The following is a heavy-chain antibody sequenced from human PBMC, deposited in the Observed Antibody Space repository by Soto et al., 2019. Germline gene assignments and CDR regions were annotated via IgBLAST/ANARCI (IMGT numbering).Heavy chain of an antibody. CDR3: AKGQNEEYYDLDYMDV. V-gene: IGHV3-30*18. CDR2: ISYDGSNK. Sequence: QVQLVESGGGVVQPGRSLRLSCAASEFTFSSYGMHWVRQAPGKGLEWVAVISYDGSNKYYADSVKGRFTISRVNSKNTLYLQMNSLRAEDTALYYCAKGQNEEYYDLDYMDVWGKGTTVTVAS. J-gene: IGHJ6*03. CDR1: EFTFSSYG. D-gene: IGHD3-3*01.